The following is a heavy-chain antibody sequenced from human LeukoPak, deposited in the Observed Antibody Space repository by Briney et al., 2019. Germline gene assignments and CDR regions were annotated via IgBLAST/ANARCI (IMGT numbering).Heavy chain of an antibody. Sequence: SETLSLTCTVSGGSLSSYYWSWIRQPPGKGLEWIGYIYYSGSTNYNPSLRSRVTISVDTSKNQFSLKLSSVTAADTAVYYCASMATPSRAFDYWGQGTLVTVSS. CDR3: ASMATPSRAFDY. V-gene: IGHV4-59*01. CDR2: IYYSGST. J-gene: IGHJ4*02. CDR1: GGSLSSYY. D-gene: IGHD5-12*01.